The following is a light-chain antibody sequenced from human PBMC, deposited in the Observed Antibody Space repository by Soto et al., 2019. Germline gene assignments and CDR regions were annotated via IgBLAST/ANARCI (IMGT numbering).Light chain of an antibody. CDR2: DVS. Sequence: QSVLTQPASVSGSPGQSITNSCTGTSSDVGGYNYVSWYQQHPGKAPKLMIYDVSNRPSGVSNRFSGSKPGNTASLTISGLQAEVEADYYCSSYTSSISPYVFLTGTK. V-gene: IGLV2-14*03. J-gene: IGLJ1*01. CDR1: SSDVGGYNY. CDR3: SSYTSSISPYV.